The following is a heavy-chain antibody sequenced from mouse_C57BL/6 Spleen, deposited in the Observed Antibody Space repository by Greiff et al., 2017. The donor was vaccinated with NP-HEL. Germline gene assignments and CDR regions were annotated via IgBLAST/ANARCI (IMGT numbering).Heavy chain of an antibody. CDR1: GYTFTSYW. D-gene: IGHD1-1*01. J-gene: IGHJ2*01. CDR3: ARSRSHYYGSSNDY. CDR2: IYPGSGST. Sequence: VQLQQSGAELVKPGASVKMSCKASGYTFTSYWITWVKQRPGQGLEWIGDIYPGSGSTNYNEKFKSKATLTVDTSSSTAYMQLSSLTSEDSAVYYCARSRSHYYGSSNDYWGQGTTLTVSS. V-gene: IGHV1-55*01.